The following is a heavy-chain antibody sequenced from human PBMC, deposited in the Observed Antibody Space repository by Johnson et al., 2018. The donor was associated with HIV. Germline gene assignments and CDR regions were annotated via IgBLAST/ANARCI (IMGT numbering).Heavy chain of an antibody. Sequence: QVHLVESGGNLVQPGGSLRLSCAVSGFTFSSNWMSWVRQAPGKGLEWVAVISFDGSHKYYTDSVKGLSTISRDNSNNTLYLHMNSLRPDDTGVYYCAKDKFMFLDNPVDAFDVWGQGTMVTFSS. V-gene: IGHV3-30*18. CDR3: AKDKFMFLDNPVDAFDV. D-gene: IGHD3/OR15-3a*01. J-gene: IGHJ3*01. CDR1: GFTFSSNW. CDR2: ISFDGSHK.